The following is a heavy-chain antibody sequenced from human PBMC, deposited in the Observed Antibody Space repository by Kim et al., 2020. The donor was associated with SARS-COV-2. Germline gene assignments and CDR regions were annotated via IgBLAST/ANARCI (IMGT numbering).Heavy chain of an antibody. Sequence: GGSLRLSCAASGFTFSSYAMHWVRQAPGKGLEWVAVIWYDGSNKDYADSVKGRFTISRDNSKNTLYLQMNSLRAEDTAVYYCAKPPWGVDTAKSNFDYWGQGTLVTVSS. D-gene: IGHD5-18*01. J-gene: IGHJ4*02. V-gene: IGHV3-33*06. CDR3: AKPPWGVDTAKSNFDY. CDR1: GFTFSSYA. CDR2: IWYDGSNK.